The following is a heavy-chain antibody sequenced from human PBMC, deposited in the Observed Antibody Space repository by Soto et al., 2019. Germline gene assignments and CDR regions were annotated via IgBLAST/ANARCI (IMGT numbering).Heavy chain of an antibody. CDR1: GGSVNSGNYY. D-gene: IGHD1-1*01. CDR3: ARVERGTATTVVDAFDI. Sequence: QVQLQQWGAGLLKPSETLSLTCAVYGGSVNSGNYYRSWIRQPPGKGLEWSGEMSHSGGTHFNPSLKSRVTISVDTSKNRFSLKMRPVTAADTAQYYCARVERGTATTVVDAFDIWGPGTLVSVSS. V-gene: IGHV4-34*01. J-gene: IGHJ3*02. CDR2: MSHSGGT.